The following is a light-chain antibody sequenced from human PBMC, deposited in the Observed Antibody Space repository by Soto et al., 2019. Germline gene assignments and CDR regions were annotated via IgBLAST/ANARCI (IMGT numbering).Light chain of an antibody. V-gene: IGKV3-20*01. J-gene: IGKJ3*01. CDR1: QSVDSSY. CDR2: GAS. CDR3: QQYVSSSFT. Sequence: EIVLTQSPGSLSLSPGERATLSCRASQSVDSSYLAWYQQKPGQAPRLLIYGASSRATGIPVRFSGSGSGTDFTLTISRLKPKDFAVYYCQQYVSSSFTFGPGTKVDIK.